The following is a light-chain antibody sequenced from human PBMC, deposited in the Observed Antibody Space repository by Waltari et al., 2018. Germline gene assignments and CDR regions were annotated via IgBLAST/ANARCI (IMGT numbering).Light chain of an antibody. CDR3: CSYTGSSTSYG. CDR1: RPDLASDTL. V-gene: IGLV2-23*01. CDR2: EAT. Sequence: QSALSQPPSASALPGQPLPISCIGARPDLASDTLVAWSQHHPNRAPNLTIYEATMRHSGISHRFSGAKSGATASLRISGLQADDEADYYCCSYTGSSTSYGCGVGTKVTVL. J-gene: IGLJ1*01.